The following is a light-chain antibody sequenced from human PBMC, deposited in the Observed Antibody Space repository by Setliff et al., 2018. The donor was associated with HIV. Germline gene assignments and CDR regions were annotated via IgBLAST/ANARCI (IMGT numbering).Light chain of an antibody. J-gene: IGLJ1*01. CDR1: SSNIGAGYD. CDR3: QSNDSSLSGYV. CDR2: GNS. Sequence: QSVLTQPPSVSGAPGQRVTISCTGSSSNIGAGYDVHWYQQLPGTAPKLLIYGNSNRPSGVPDRFSGSKSGTSASLAITGLQAEDEADYYCQSNDSSLSGYVFGTGTK. V-gene: IGLV1-40*01.